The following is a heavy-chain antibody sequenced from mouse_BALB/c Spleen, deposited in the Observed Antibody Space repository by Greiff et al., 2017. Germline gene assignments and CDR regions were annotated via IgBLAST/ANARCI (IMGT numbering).Heavy chain of an antibody. CDR2: ISYDGSN. J-gene: IGHJ2*01. V-gene: IGHV3-6*02. CDR3: ARGRGGFDY. CDR1: GYSITSGYY. Sequence: VQLKQSGPGLVKPSQSLSLTCSVTGYSITSGYYWNWIRQFPGNKLEWMGYISYDGSNNYNPSLKNRISITRDTSKNQFFLKLNSVTTEDTATYYCARGRGGFDYWGQGTTLTVSS.